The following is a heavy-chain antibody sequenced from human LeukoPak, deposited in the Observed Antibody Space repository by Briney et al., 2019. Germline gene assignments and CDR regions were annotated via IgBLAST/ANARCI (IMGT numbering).Heavy chain of an antibody. CDR1: GFTFSRYA. J-gene: IGHJ4*02. V-gene: IGHV3-23*01. D-gene: IGHD3-10*01. CDR3: AKGTTKGDSGSSSFDY. Sequence: GGSLRLSCAASGFTFSRYATSWVRQAPGKGLEWVSATTGSGTGTYYEDSVKGRFTISRDNSKNTLYLQMDSLRAEDTAVYYCAKGTTKGDSGSSSFDYWGQGTLVTVSS. CDR2: TTGSGTGT.